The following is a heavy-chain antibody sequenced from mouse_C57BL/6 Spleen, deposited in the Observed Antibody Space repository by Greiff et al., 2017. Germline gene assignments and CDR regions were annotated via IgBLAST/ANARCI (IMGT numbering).Heavy chain of an antibody. CDR2: IRNTANGYTT. Sequence: EVQVVASGGGLVQPGGSLSLSCAASGFTFTDYYMSCVRQPPGKALEWLGFIRNTANGYTTEYSASVKGRFTISRDNSQSILYLQMNALRAEDSATYYCARYLTGTGYYFDYWVQGTTLKVSS. D-gene: IGHD4-1*01. J-gene: IGHJ2*01. CDR3: ARYLTGTGYYFDY. CDR1: GFTFTDYY. V-gene: IGHV7-3*01.